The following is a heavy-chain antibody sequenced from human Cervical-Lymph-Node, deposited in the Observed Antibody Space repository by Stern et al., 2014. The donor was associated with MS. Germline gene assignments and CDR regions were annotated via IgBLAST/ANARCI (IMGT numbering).Heavy chain of an antibody. Sequence: VQLLESGGGVVQPGTSLRLSCAASGFSFSNYAVHWVRPAPGKGLEWVVVISNDGNKKFYADSVKGRFTISRDNSNNTLYLQMNSLRFEDTAVYYCARGGDYIWGSPVDHWGQGTLVSVSS. CDR1: GFSFSNYA. CDR2: ISNDGNKK. V-gene: IGHV3-30-3*01. D-gene: IGHD3-16*01. J-gene: IGHJ4*02. CDR3: ARGGDYIWGSPVDH.